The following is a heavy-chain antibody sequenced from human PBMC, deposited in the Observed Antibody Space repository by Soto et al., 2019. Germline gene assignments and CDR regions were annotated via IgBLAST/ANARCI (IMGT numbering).Heavy chain of an antibody. CDR3: ARVGAAAGTLLQDYYYYYGMDV. Sequence: ASVKVSCKASGYTFTSYAMHWVRQAPGQRLEWMGWINAGNGNTKYSQKFQGRVTITRDTSASTAYMELSSLRSEDTAVYYCARVGAAAGTLLQDYYYYYGMDVWGQGTTVTVSS. CDR2: INAGNGNT. V-gene: IGHV1-3*01. J-gene: IGHJ6*02. CDR1: GYTFTSYA. D-gene: IGHD6-13*01.